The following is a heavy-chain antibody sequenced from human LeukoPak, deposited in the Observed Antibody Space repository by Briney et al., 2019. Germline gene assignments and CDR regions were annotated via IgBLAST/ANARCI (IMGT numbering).Heavy chain of an antibody. CDR2: ISSDGSNT. CDR3: AKETMVLGVIIRSFDY. D-gene: IGHD3-10*01. V-gene: IGHV3-30*18. CDR1: GFTFSTYG. Sequence: GGSLRLSCAASGFTFSTYGMHWVRQAPGKGLEWVAVISSDGSNTYYADSVKGRFTISRDNSKNTLYLQMNSLRAEDTAVYHCAKETMVLGVIIRSFDYWGQGTLVTVSS. J-gene: IGHJ4*02.